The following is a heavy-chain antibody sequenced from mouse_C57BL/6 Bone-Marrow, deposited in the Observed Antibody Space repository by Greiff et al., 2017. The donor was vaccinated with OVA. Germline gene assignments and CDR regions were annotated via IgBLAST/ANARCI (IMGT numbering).Heavy chain of an antibody. J-gene: IGHJ2*01. CDR1: GYTFTSYW. V-gene: IGHV1-55*01. Sequence: QVQLQPGAELVKPGASVKMSCKASGYTFTSYWITWVKQRPGQGLEWIGDIYPGSGSTNYNEKFKSKATLTVDTSSSTAYMQRSSLTSEDSAVYYCARAYYSNYFDYWGQGTTLTVSS. CDR2: IYPGSGST. D-gene: IGHD2-5*01. CDR3: ARAYYSNYFDY.